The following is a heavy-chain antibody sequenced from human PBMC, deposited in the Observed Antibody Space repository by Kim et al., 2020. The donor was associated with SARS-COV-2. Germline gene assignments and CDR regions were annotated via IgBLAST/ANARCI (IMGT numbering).Heavy chain of an antibody. CDR2: AT. D-gene: IGHD4-17*01. CDR3: TRQGYGGLY. Sequence: ATAYAASVKGRFTISRDDSKNTAYLQMNSLKTEDTAVYYCTRQGYGGLYWGQGTLVTVSS. J-gene: IGHJ4*02. V-gene: IGHV3-73*01.